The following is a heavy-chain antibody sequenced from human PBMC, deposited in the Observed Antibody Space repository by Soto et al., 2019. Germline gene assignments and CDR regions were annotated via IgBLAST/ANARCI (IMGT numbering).Heavy chain of an antibody. CDR2: IDPSDSYT. CDR1: GYSFTSYW. Sequence: PGESLKISCKGSGYSFTSYWVSWVRQMPGKGLEWMGRIDPSDSYTNYSPSFQGHVTISADKSISTAYLQWISLKASDTAMYYCARSYRWSVLYYYYGMDVWGQGTTVTVSS. V-gene: IGHV5-10-1*01. J-gene: IGHJ6*02. D-gene: IGHD2-8*02. CDR3: ARSYRWSVLYYYYGMDV.